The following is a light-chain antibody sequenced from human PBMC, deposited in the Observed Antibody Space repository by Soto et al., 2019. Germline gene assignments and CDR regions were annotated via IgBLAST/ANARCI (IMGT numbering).Light chain of an antibody. CDR1: QSISNK. J-gene: IGKJ2*01. V-gene: IGKV3-15*01. CDR3: QEYTHWPRYT. CDR2: GAS. Sequence: EIVMTQSPATLSVSPGERATLSCRASQSISNKLVWYQQKPGQAPRLLIYGASTRATGIPARLSGRGFGTEFTLTVSSLQSEDFGGNYCQEYTHWPRYTLGQGTKRQMK.